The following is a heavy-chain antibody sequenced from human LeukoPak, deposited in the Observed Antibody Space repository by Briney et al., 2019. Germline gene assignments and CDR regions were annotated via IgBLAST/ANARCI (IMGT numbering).Heavy chain of an antibody. Sequence: ASVKVSCKASGYTFTSYGISWVRQAPGQGLEWMGWISAYNGNTNYAQKLQGRVTMTTDTSTSTAYMELRSLRSDDTAVYYCARGITMVRGVIADTYYYYYGMDVWGQGTTATVSS. CDR2: ISAYNGNT. CDR3: ARGITMVRGVIADTYYYYYGMDV. J-gene: IGHJ6*02. D-gene: IGHD3-10*01. V-gene: IGHV1-18*01. CDR1: GYTFTSYG.